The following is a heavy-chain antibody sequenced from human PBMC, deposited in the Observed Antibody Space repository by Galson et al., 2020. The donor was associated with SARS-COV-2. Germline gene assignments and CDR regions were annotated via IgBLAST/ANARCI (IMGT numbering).Heavy chain of an antibody. Sequence: GGSLRLSCTASGFTFGDYAMSWFRQAPGKGLEREGFIRSKAYGGTTEYAASVKGRFTIARDDSKSIAYLQMNSLKTEDTTVYYCTRVPDYDSSVDYWGQGTLVTVSS. J-gene: IGHJ4*02. CDR1: GFTFGDYA. D-gene: IGHD3-22*01. V-gene: IGHV3-49*03. CDR2: IRSKAYGGTT. CDR3: TRVPDYDSSVDY.